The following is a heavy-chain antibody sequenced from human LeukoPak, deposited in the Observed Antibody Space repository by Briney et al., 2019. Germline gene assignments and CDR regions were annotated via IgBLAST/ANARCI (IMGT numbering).Heavy chain of an antibody. V-gene: IGHV3-53*01. D-gene: IGHD3-10*01. CDR3: ATDGTYGQGYFDF. Sequence: PGGSLRLSCAASGLTVSGKYMMWVRQAPGKRLEWVSLIYSGGRPYYADSVRGRFTISRDTPKNTLFLQLSSLRAEDTALYYCATDGTYGQGYFDFWGLGTLVTVSS. CDR2: IYSGGRP. CDR1: GLTVSGKY. J-gene: IGHJ4*02.